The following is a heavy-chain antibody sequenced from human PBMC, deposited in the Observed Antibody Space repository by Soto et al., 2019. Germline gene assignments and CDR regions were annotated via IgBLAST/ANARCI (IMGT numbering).Heavy chain of an antibody. CDR3: ASPPGAGGDAFDI. CDR1: GGSFSGYY. CDR2: INHSGST. V-gene: IGHV4-34*01. Sequence: SETLSLTCAVYGGSFSGYYWSWIRQPPGKGLEWIGEINHSGSTNYNPSLKSRVTISADTSKNQFSLKLSSVTASDTSVYYCASPPGAGGDAFDIWGQGTMVTVSS. D-gene: IGHD3-16*01. J-gene: IGHJ3*02.